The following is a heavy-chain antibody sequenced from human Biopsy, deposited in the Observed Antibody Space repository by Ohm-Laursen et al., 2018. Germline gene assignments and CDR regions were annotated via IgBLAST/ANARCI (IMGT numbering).Heavy chain of an antibody. V-gene: IGHV4-59*01. CDR2: IRSSGTT. D-gene: IGHD1-26*01. Sequence: SETLSLTWSISGGSISGYYWNWIRQSPGKGLEWIGYIRSSGTTDYNPSLQSRVSMSLELSTDQFSLKVDSVTAADTAVYYCARVVGAATGFDQWGQGIPVTVSS. CDR1: GGSISGYY. CDR3: ARVVGAATGFDQ. J-gene: IGHJ4*02.